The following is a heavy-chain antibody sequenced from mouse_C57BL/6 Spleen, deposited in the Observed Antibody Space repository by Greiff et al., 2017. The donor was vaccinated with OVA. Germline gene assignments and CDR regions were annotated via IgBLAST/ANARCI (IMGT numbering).Heavy chain of an antibody. V-gene: IGHV1-53*01. D-gene: IGHD1-1*01. CDR2: INPSNGGT. CDR3: AGYPPYYYGSSPWFAY. J-gene: IGHJ3*01. Sequence: QVQLQQPGTELVKPGASVKLSCKASGYTFTSYWMHWVKQRPGQGLEWIGNINPSNGGTNYNEKFKSKATLTVDKSSSTAYMQLSSLTSEDSAVYYCAGYPPYYYGSSPWFAYWGQGTLVTVSA. CDR1: GYTFTSYW.